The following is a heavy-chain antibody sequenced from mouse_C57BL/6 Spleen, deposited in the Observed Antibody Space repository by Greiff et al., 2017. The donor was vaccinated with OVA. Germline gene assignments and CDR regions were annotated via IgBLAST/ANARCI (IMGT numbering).Heavy chain of an antibody. CDR2: IDPSDSYT. J-gene: IGHJ4*01. CDR3: ARWGLRDAMDY. D-gene: IGHD2-4*01. V-gene: IGHV1-69*01. Sequence: QVQLQQSGAELVMPGASVKLSCKASGYTFTSYWMHWVKQRPGQGLEWIGEIDPSDSYTNYNQKFKGKSTLTVDKSSSTAYMQLSSLTSEDSAVYYCARWGLRDAMDYWGQGTSVTVSS. CDR1: GYTFTSYW.